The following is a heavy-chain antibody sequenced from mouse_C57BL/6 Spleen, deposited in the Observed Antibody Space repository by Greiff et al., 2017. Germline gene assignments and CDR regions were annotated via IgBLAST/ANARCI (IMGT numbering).Heavy chain of an antibody. Sequence: VQLQQPGAELVRPGSSVKLSCKASGYTFTSYWMDWVKQRPGQGLEWIGNIYPSDSETHYNQKFKDKATLTVDKSSSTAYMQLSSLTSEDSAVDYCARGDGYLDYWGQGTTLTVSS. CDR1: GYTFTSYW. V-gene: IGHV1-61*01. CDR3: ARGDGYLDY. CDR2: IYPSDSET. D-gene: IGHD2-3*01. J-gene: IGHJ2*01.